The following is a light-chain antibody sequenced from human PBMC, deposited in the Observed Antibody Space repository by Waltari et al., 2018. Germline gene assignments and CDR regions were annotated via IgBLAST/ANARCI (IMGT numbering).Light chain of an antibody. CDR1: QGISSY. V-gene: IGKV1-8*01. J-gene: IGKJ4*01. CDR2: AAS. Sequence: AIRKTQSPSSLSASTGDRVTITCRASQGISSYLAWYQQKPGKAPKLLIYAASTLQSGVPSRFSGSGSGTDFTLTISCLQSEDFATYYCQQYYSYGLTFGGGTKVEIK. CDR3: QQYYSYGLT.